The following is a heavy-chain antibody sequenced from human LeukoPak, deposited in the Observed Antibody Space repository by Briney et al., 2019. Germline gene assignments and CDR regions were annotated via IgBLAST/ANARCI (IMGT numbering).Heavy chain of an antibody. CDR2: FKSKTDGGAT. D-gene: IGHD6-6*01. CDR1: GFPFSKAR. Sequence: GGSLRLSCAGSGFPFSKARMSWVRQAPGEGLEWLGRFKSKTDGGATDYAAPVKGRFSLSRDDSKNTLYLQMNSLKIEDTAVYYCTSDRGIAARPLFDLWGQGTLVTVSS. V-gene: IGHV3-15*01. CDR3: TSDRGIAARPLFDL. J-gene: IGHJ4*02.